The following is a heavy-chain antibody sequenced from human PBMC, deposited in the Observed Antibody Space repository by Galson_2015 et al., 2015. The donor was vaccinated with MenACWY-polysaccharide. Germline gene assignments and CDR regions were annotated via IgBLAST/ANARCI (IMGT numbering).Heavy chain of an antibody. Sequence: SLRLSCAASGFTFSSYAMSWVRQAPGKGLEWVSAISGSSGSTYYADSVKGRFTISRDNSKNTLYLQMNSLRAEDTAVYYCAKDRGRSEYFQHWGQGTLVTVSS. V-gene: IGHV3-23*01. CDR1: GFTFSSYA. CDR2: ISGSSGST. J-gene: IGHJ1*01. D-gene: IGHD3-10*01. CDR3: AKDRGRSEYFQH.